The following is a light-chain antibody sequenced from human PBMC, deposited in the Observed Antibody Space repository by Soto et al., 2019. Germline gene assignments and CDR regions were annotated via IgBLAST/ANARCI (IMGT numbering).Light chain of an antibody. CDR1: TGAATSGQY. J-gene: IGLJ3*02. Sequence: QAVVTQEPSLTVSPGGTVTLTCSSSTGAATSGQYPNWFQQKPGQPPRALIHTTSNKHSWTPARFSGSLLGSKAALTLSGVQPEDEAEYYCLLFYGGTWVFGGGTKLTVL. CDR2: TTS. CDR3: LLFYGGTWV. V-gene: IGLV7-43*01.